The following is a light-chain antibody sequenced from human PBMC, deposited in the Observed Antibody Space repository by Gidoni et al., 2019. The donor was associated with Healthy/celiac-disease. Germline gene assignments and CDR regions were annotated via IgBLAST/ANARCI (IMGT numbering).Light chain of an antibody. CDR2: EVS. CDR1: SSYVGGYNY. J-gene: IGLJ1*01. Sequence: QSALTQPPPSSGSPGPSVTISCTGTSSYVGGYNYVSWSQQHPGKAPKLMIYEVSKRPSGVPDRFSGSKSGNTASLTVSGLQAEDEADYYCSSYAGSKGDVFGTGTKVTVL. V-gene: IGLV2-8*01. CDR3: SSYAGSKGDV.